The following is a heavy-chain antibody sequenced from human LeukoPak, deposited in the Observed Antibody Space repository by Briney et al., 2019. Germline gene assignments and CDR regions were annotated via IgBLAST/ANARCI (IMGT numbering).Heavy chain of an antibody. CDR1: GGTFSSYA. J-gene: IGHJ4*02. D-gene: IGHD5-18*01. CDR2: IIPIFGTA. Sequence: SVKVSCKASGGTFSSYAISWVRQAPGQGLEWMGGIIPIFGTANYAQKFQGRVTITADESTSTAYMELSSLRSEDTAVYYCARDRGWAGYTYGFYYWGQGTLVTVSS. CDR3: ARDRGWAGYTYGFYY. V-gene: IGHV1-69*13.